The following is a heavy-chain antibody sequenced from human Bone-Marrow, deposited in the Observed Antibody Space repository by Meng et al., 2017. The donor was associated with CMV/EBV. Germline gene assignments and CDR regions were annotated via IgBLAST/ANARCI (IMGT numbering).Heavy chain of an antibody. D-gene: IGHD3-16*01. CDR1: GFTFSSYW. Sequence: GESLKIACAASGFTFSSYWMHWVRQAPGKGLVWVSRINSDGSSTSYADSVKGRFTISRDNAKNSLYLQMNSLRAEDTALYYCAREFMITIGGIMSGMDVWGQGTTVTFSS. CDR2: INSDGSST. CDR3: AREFMITIGGIMSGMDV. J-gene: IGHJ6*02. V-gene: IGHV3-74*01.